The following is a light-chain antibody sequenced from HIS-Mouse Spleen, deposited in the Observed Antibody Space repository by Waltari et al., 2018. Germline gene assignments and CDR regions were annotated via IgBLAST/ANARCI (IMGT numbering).Light chain of an antibody. CDR2: EGS. CDR3: CSYAGSSPYVV. CDR1: SSDVGRYNL. J-gene: IGLJ2*01. V-gene: IGLV2-23*01. Sequence: QSALTQPASVSGSPGQSITISCTGTSSDVGRYNLVSWYQQHPGKAPQLMIYEGSKRPSGVSNRFSGSKSGNTASLTISGLQAEDEADYYCCSYAGSSPYVVFGGGTKLTVL.